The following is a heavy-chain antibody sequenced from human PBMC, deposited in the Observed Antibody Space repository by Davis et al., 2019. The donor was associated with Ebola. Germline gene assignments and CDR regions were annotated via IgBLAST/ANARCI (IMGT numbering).Heavy chain of an antibody. CDR1: GGSITGYY. Sequence: SETLSLTCTVSGGSITGYYWSWIRQPPGKGLEWIGYIHYSGVTNYNPSLNSRATISVDTSKNQFSLKLSSVTAADTAVYYCARNFAVITMVQGVISEFDYWGQGTLVTVSS. CDR3: ARNFAVITMVQGVISEFDY. V-gene: IGHV4-59*08. J-gene: IGHJ4*02. CDR2: IHYSGVT. D-gene: IGHD3-10*01.